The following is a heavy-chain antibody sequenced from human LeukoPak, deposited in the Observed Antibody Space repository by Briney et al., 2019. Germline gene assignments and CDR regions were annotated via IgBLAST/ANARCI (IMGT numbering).Heavy chain of an antibody. CDR2: IIPIFGTA. Sequence: AASVKVSCKASGGTFSSYAISWVRQAPGRGLEWMGGIIPIFGTANYAQKFQGRVTITADESTSTAYMELSSLRSEDTAVYYCARRGQLGPYNWFDPWGQGTLVTVSS. CDR1: GGTFSSYA. CDR3: ARRGQLGPYNWFDP. J-gene: IGHJ5*02. V-gene: IGHV1-69*13. D-gene: IGHD6-6*01.